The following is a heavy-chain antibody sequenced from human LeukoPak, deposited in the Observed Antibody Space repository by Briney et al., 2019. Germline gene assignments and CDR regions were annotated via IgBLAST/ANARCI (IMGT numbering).Heavy chain of an antibody. CDR2: IYYSGST. V-gene: IGHV4-39*01. Sequence: PETLSLTCTVSGGSISSSSYYWGWIRQPPGKGLEWIGSIYYSGSTYYNPSLKSRVTISVDTSKNQFSLKLSSVTAADTAVYYCASSDSSSWDAFDYWGQGTLVTVSS. J-gene: IGHJ4*02. CDR1: GGSISSSSYY. D-gene: IGHD6-13*01. CDR3: ASSDSSSWDAFDY.